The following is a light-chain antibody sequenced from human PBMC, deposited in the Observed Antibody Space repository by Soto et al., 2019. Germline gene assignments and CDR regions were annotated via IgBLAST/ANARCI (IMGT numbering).Light chain of an antibody. CDR3: QQYSSSPIT. CDR1: QSVISN. V-gene: IGKV3-20*01. J-gene: IGKJ5*01. CDR2: GAS. Sequence: PGDRATLSCRASQSVISNLAWYQQKPGQAPRLLISGASSRATDTPDRFSGSGSGTDFTLTIAGLEPADSAVYYCQQYSSSPITFGQGTRLEIK.